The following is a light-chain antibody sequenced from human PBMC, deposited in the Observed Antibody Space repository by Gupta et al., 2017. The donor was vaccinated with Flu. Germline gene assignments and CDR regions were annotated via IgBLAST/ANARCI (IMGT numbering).Light chain of an antibody. Sequence: EILLTQSPGTLSLSPGEGATLSCRASQSVASYLAWYQQKTGQAPRLLIYGASSRATGIPDRFSGSGSGTDFSLTISRLEHEDFAVYYCQHYGTSHTFGQGTKLEIK. V-gene: IGKV3-20*01. CDR3: QHYGTSHT. CDR2: GAS. J-gene: IGKJ2*01. CDR1: QSVASY.